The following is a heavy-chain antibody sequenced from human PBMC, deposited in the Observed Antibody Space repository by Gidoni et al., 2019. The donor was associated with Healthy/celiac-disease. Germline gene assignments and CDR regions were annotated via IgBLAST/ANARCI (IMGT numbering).Heavy chain of an antibody. Sequence: EVQMVESGGGLVKPGGSVRLSCAASGFTFSNACMTWVLQAPGKGLEWVGRIKSKTDGGTTDYAAAVKGRFTISRDNSKNTLYLQMNSLKTEDTAVYYCTTEGLGCSSTSCYGLGAFDLWGQGTMVTVSS. V-gene: IGHV3-15*01. CDR2: IKSKTDGGTT. D-gene: IGHD2-2*01. CDR1: GFTFSNAC. CDR3: TTEGLGCSSTSCYGLGAFDL. J-gene: IGHJ3*01.